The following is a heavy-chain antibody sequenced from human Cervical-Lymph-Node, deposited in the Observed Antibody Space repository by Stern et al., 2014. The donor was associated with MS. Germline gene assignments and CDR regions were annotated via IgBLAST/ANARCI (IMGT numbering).Heavy chain of an antibody. CDR2: IIPLFGTA. CDR3: ARDSDLENIGFGMDV. V-gene: IGHV1-69*01. D-gene: IGHD2/OR15-2a*01. CDR1: GDTFSDYG. Sequence: VQLVESGAEVKKPGSSVKVSCKASGDTFSDYGFSWVRQAPGQGLEWMGGIIPLFGTANDAQKFQGRVTISADESTSTAYMELRSLTSADTAVYYCARDSDLENIGFGMDVWGQGTTVTVSS. J-gene: IGHJ6*02.